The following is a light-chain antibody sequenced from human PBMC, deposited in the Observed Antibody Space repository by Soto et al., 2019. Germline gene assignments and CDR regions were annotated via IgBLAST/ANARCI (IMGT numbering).Light chain of an antibody. CDR3: QQYGGSPRT. Sequence: DIPMTQSPSTLSASVGDRFTLTCRASQSIRNSLAWYQQKPGRAPKLLNYDASNLETGVPSRFSGGGSGTDFTLTITRLEPEDFAVYYCQQYGGSPRTFGQGTKVDIK. V-gene: IGKV1-5*01. J-gene: IGKJ1*01. CDR1: QSIRNS. CDR2: DAS.